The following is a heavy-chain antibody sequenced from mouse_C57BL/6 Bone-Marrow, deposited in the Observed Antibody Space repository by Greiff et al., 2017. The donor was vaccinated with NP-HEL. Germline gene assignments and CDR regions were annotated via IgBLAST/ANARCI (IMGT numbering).Heavy chain of an antibody. J-gene: IGHJ1*03. CDR1: GFTFSDYG. CDR3: ARGVYDRWYFDV. Sequence: EVKLMESGGGLVKPGGSLKLSCAASGFTFSDYGMHWVRQAPEKGLEWVAYISSGSSTIYYAGTVKGRFTISRDNAKNTLFLQMTSLRSEDTAMYYCARGVYDRWYFDVWGTGTTVTVSS. V-gene: IGHV5-17*01. D-gene: IGHD2-3*01. CDR2: ISSGSSTI.